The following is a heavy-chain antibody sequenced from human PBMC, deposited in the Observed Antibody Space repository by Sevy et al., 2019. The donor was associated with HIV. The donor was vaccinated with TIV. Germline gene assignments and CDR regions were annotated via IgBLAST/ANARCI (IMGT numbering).Heavy chain of an antibody. CDR2: INPNGGGT. Sequence: ASVKVSCKASGYYFTGYYVHWVRQAPGQGLEWMGWINPNGGGTNIGQKFHGRVTMSRDTSITTAYMELTSLRSNDTGVYFCARSVCGSGTYLNDYWGQGTLVTVSS. J-gene: IGHJ4*02. V-gene: IGHV1-2*02. D-gene: IGHD3-10*01. CDR1: GYYFTGYY. CDR3: ARSVCGSGTYLNDY.